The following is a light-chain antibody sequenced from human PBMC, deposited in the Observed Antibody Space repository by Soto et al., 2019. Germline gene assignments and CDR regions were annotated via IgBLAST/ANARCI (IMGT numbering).Light chain of an antibody. V-gene: IGLV1-44*01. CDR2: HNN. J-gene: IGLJ3*02. CDR1: SSNIGSNT. Sequence: QSVLTQPPSASGTPGQRVTISCSGSSSNIGSNTVNWYQQLPGTAPKLHIYHNNQRPSGVPDRFSGSKSGTSASLAISGLQSEDEADYYCAAWDDSLNGLWVFGGGTQLTVL. CDR3: AAWDDSLNGLWV.